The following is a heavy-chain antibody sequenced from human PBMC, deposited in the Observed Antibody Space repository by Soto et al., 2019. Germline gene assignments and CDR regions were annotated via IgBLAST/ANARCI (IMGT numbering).Heavy chain of an antibody. Sequence: QVQLQESGPGLVKPSETLSLTCTVSGGSISSYYWSWIRQPPGKGLEWIGYIYHSGSINYNPSLKSRVTISVDTSKNQFSLKLSSVTAADTAVYYCARVWGGAFDFWGQGTMVTVSS. CDR2: IYHSGSI. J-gene: IGHJ3*01. CDR1: GGSISSYY. V-gene: IGHV4-59*01. CDR3: ARVWGGAFDF. D-gene: IGHD3-10*01.